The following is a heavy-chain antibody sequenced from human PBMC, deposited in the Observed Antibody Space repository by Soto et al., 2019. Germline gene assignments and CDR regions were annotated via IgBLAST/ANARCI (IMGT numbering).Heavy chain of an antibody. CDR2: IIPIFGTA. Sequence: ASVKVSCKASGGTFSSYAISWVRQAPGQGLEWMGGIIPIFGTANYAQKFQGRVTITADESTSTAYMELSSLRSEDTAVYYCAGTTFSRAARPGAFDIWGQGTMVTV. D-gene: IGHD6-6*01. CDR3: AGTTFSRAARPGAFDI. V-gene: IGHV1-69*13. J-gene: IGHJ3*02. CDR1: GGTFSSYA.